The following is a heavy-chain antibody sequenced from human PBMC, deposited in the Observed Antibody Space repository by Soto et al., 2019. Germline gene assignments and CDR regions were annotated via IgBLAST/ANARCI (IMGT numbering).Heavy chain of an antibody. V-gene: IGHV3-7*03. Sequence: EVQLAESGGGLVQPGGSLRLSCAASGFTFSSYWMSWVRQAPGKGLEWVANIKQDVGEKYYVDSVKGRFTISRDNAKNSLYLQMNSLRGDDTAVYYCVRVGLRFLEWLFNPGYGMDVWGQGTTVTVSS. CDR2: IKQDVGEK. CDR1: GFTFSSYW. J-gene: IGHJ6*02. CDR3: VRVGLRFLEWLFNPGYGMDV. D-gene: IGHD3-3*01.